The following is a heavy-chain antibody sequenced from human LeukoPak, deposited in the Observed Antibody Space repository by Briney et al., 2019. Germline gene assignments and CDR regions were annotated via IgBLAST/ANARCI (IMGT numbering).Heavy chain of an antibody. CDR2: INPNSGGT. CDR1: GYTFTGYY. D-gene: IGHD3-3*01. J-gene: IGHJ4*02. CDR3: ARFSGPLEWLGPVDY. V-gene: IGHV1-2*02. Sequence: ASVKVSCTASGYTFTGYYMHWVRQAPGQGLEWMGWINPNSGGTNYAQKFQGRVTMTRDTPISTAYMELSRLRSDDTAVYYCARFSGPLEWLGPVDYWGQGTLVTVSS.